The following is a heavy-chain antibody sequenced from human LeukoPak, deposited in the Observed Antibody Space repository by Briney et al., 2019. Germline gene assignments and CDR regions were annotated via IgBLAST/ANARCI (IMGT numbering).Heavy chain of an antibody. Sequence: SETLSLTCTVSGDSISSYYWSWIRQPAGKGLEWIGRIYTSGSTNYNPSLKSRVTMSVDTSKNQFSLKLSSVTAADTAVYYCARDRWDYVWGSYRSEYYYYYYGMDVWGQGTTVTVSS. V-gene: IGHV4-4*07. CDR1: GDSISSYY. J-gene: IGHJ6*02. CDR2: IYTSGST. CDR3: ARDRWDYVWGSYRSEYYYYYYGMDV. D-gene: IGHD3-16*02.